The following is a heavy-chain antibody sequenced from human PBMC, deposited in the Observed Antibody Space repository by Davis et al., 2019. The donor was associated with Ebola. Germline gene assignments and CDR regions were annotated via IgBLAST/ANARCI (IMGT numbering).Heavy chain of an antibody. J-gene: IGHJ6*02. Sequence: ASVKVSCKASGYTFTDYYVNWVRQAPGQGLEWMGWINAKSGATNYGQKFQGRVTMTRDTSISTAYMEVTGLRYGDTAMYFCARTPYGYFDWLRGRVGMDVWGQGTAVTVAS. CDR2: INAKSGAT. CDR3: ARTPYGYFDWLRGRVGMDV. CDR1: GYTFTDYY. V-gene: IGHV1-2*02. D-gene: IGHD3-9*01.